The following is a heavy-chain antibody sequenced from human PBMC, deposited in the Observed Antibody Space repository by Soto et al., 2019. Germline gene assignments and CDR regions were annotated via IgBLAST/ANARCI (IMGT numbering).Heavy chain of an antibody. CDR2: IGGSGAGT. CDR1: GFTFRTYA. D-gene: IGHD5-18*01. J-gene: IGHJ4*02. Sequence: EVQLLESGGGVVHPGGSLRLSCAASGFTFRTYAMNWVRQAPGKGLEWVSGIGGSGAGTYYADSVKGRCTISRDNSKNNLDPPMSSLRPQDTALYSSAKGIRPPRGGGHYYVDYWGQGTLVTVSS. CDR3: AKGIRPPRGGGHYYVDY. V-gene: IGHV3-23*01.